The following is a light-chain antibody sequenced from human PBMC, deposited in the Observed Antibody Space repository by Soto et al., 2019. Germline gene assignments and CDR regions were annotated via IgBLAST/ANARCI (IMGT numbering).Light chain of an antibody. V-gene: IGKV1-5*01. CDR2: DAS. CDR3: QQYKSYSGT. Sequence: DIQMTQSPSTLSASVGDRVTITCRASQSISSWLAWYQQKPGKAPKILIYDASSLESGVPSRFSGSGSGTEFTLTISSLQPDDFATYYCQQYKSYSGTFGQGTKVEIK. CDR1: QSISSW. J-gene: IGKJ1*01.